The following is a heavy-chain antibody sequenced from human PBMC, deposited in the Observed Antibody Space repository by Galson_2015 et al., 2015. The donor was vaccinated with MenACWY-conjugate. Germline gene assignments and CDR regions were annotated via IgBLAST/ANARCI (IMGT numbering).Heavy chain of an antibody. CDR2: INANTGNP. CDR3: ARDTGTGIFDY. V-gene: IGHV7-4-1*02. CDR1: GYTLTAYT. J-gene: IGHJ4*02. D-gene: IGHD1-1*01. Sequence: SVKVSCKASGYTLTAYTMNWVRQAPGQGLEWMGWINANTGNPTYAQCFTGRFAFPLDTSVSTAYLQISSLKAEDTAVYYCARDTGTGIFDYWGQGTLVTVSS.